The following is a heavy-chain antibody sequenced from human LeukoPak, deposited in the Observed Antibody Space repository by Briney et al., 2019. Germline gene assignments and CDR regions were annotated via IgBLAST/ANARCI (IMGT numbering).Heavy chain of an antibody. V-gene: IGHV3-23*01. Sequence: GGSLRLSCAASGFTFTSDAMSWVRQAAGKGLEWVSAISGSGGSTSYADSVKGRFTISRDNSKNTLYLQMNSLRVDDTAVYYCAKDRVWFGELNYWGQGTLATVSS. CDR3: AKDRVWFGELNY. D-gene: IGHD3-10*01. J-gene: IGHJ4*02. CDR2: ISGSGGST. CDR1: GFTFTSDA.